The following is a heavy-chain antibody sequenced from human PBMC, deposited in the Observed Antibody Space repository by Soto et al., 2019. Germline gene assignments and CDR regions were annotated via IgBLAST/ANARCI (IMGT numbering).Heavy chain of an antibody. J-gene: IGHJ6*02. CDR1: GFTFSSYA. CDR2: ISSSGGST. D-gene: IGHD3-10*01. V-gene: IGHV3-23*01. Sequence: EVQLLESGVGLVHPGGSRRLSCAASGFTFSSYAISWVLQAPGKGLEWVSGISSSGGSTYYADSVKGRFTISRDNSKNTLFLRMNRPRVEDTAVYYCMRPSPRGRHYFYFGMDVWVQGTTVTVSS. CDR3: MRPSPRGRHYFYFGMDV.